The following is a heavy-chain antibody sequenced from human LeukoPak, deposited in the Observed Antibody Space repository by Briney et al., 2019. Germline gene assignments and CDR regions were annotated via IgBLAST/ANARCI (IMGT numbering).Heavy chain of an antibody. D-gene: IGHD1-26*01. Sequence: PSETLSLTCTVSGGSISSRSYHWGWIRQPPGKGLEWIGSIYYSGTTYYNPSLKSRVTISVDTSKNQFSLKLSSVTAADTAVYYCARESRIVGATDAFDIWGQGTMVTVSS. CDR2: IYYSGTT. CDR1: GGSISSRSYH. CDR3: ARESRIVGATDAFDI. V-gene: IGHV4-39*07. J-gene: IGHJ3*02.